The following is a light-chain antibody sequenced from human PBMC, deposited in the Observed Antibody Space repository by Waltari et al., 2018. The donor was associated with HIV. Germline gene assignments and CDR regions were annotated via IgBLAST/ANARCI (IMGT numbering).Light chain of an antibody. V-gene: IGLV2-14*03. CDR1: SSDVGGYNY. Sequence: QSALTQPASVSGSPGQSITISCTGTSSDVGGYNYVSWYQQHPGTAPKLMIYDVGNRPLGVSKLFSGYKSGNTASLTISGLQAEDEADYYCSSYTSSSALYVVFGGGTKLTVL. CDR3: SSYTSSSALYVV. J-gene: IGLJ2*01. CDR2: DVG.